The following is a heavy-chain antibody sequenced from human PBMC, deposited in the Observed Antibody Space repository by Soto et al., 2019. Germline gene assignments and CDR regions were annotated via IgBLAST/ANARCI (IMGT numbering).Heavy chain of an antibody. CDR2: INSDGSST. CDR3: AREGYYDFWSGYYSFGYYFDY. Sequence: GGSLRVSWAASGFTFSSYWMHWVRQAPGKGLVWVSRINSDGSSTSYADSVKGRFTISRDNAKNTLYLQMNSLRAEDTAVYYCAREGYYDFWSGYYSFGYYFDYWGQGTLVTVSS. J-gene: IGHJ4*02. V-gene: IGHV3-74*01. CDR1: GFTFSSYW. D-gene: IGHD3-3*01.